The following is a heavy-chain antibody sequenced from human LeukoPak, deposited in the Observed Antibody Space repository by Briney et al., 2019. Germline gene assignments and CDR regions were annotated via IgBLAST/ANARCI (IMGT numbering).Heavy chain of an antibody. D-gene: IGHD3-10*01. J-gene: IGHJ5*02. Sequence: PGGSLRLSCAASGFTFSSYWMSWVRQAPGKGLEWVANIKQDGSEKYYVDSVKGRFTISRDNAKNSLYLQMNSLRAEDTAVYYCARDYYYGSGSYYPWGQGTLVTVSS. CDR1: GFTFSSYW. CDR2: IKQDGSEK. V-gene: IGHV3-7*01. CDR3: ARDYYYGSGSYYP.